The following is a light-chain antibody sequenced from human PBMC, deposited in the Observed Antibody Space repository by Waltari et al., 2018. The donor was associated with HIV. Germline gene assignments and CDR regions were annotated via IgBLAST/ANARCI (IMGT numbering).Light chain of an antibody. CDR2: QDD. J-gene: IGLJ1*01. CDR1: NLGEKY. V-gene: IGLV3-1*01. Sequence: SYELTQPPSVSVSPGPTASITCSGANLGEKYVCWYQQKPVQSPVLVMYQDDRRSSGIPERFSGSNSGNTATLTIRGTQAMDEADYYCQAWDSTTAGVFGTGTKVTVL. CDR3: QAWDSTTAGV.